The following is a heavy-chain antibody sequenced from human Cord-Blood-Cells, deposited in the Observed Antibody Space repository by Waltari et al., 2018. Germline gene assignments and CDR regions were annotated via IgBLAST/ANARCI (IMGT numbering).Heavy chain of an antibody. CDR3: ILGAPRYYYYYYGMDV. V-gene: IGHV3-73*01. CDR2: IRSKANSYAT. Sequence: VGRIRSKANSYATAYAASVKGRFTISRDDSKNTAYLQMNSLKTEDTAVYYCILGAPRYYYYYYGMDVWGQGSTVTVSS. D-gene: IGHD1-26*01. J-gene: IGHJ6*02.